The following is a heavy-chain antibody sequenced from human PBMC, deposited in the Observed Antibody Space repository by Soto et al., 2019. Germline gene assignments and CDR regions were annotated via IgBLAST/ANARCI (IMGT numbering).Heavy chain of an antibody. CDR2: VSAYNRNT. CDR1: GYTFRNYG. J-gene: IGHJ1*01. Sequence: QVQLVQSGPEVKKPGASVKVSCAAFGYTFRNYGITWVRQAPGQGLEWMGWVSAYNRNTNYAQRFEDRITMTADTSTSTAYMALKSLRSDHTAIYYCARERPWEPIPYWGQCALVTVS. V-gene: IGHV1-18*04. CDR3: ARERPWEPIPY. D-gene: IGHD1-26*01.